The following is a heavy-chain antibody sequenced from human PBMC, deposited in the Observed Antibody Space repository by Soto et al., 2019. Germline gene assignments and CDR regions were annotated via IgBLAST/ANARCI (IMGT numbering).Heavy chain of an antibody. J-gene: IGHJ4*02. V-gene: IGHV3-30*18. Sequence: GGSLRLSCAASGFTFSSYGMHWVRQAPGKGLEWVAVISYDGSNKYYADSVKGRFTISRDNSKNTLYLQMNSLRAEDTAVYYCAKDIGWLQIYYWGQGTLVTVSS. CDR2: ISYDGSNK. CDR1: GFTFSSYG. CDR3: AKDIGWLQIYY. D-gene: IGHD5-12*01.